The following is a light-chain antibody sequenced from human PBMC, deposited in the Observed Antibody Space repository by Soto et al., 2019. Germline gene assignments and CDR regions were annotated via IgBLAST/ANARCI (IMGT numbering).Light chain of an antibody. J-gene: IGLJ2*01. CDR3: CSYADYKWI. CDR1: SNDVGGYNL. CDR2: HVT. Sequence: QSVLTQPASVSGSPGQSITISCTGTSNDVGGYNLVSWYQHHPGQAPKLIVDHVTDRPSGVSSRFSGSKSGNTASLTISGLQAHDEADYYCCSYADYKWIFGGGTKVTVL. V-gene: IGLV2-23*02.